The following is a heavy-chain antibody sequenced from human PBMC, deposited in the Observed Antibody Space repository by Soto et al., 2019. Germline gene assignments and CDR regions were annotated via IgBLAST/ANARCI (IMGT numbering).Heavy chain of an antibody. V-gene: IGHV3-53*02. CDR3: ARDYSVSRYYGMDV. D-gene: IGHD1-26*01. Sequence: EVQLVETGGGLIQPGGSLRLSCAASGFTVSSNYMSWVRQAPGKGLEWVSLIYSGGSAYYADSVKGRFTISRDNSKNTLYLHMNSLRAEDTGVYYCARDYSVSRYYGMDVWGQGTTVTVSS. CDR2: IYSGGSA. CDR1: GFTVSSNY. J-gene: IGHJ6*02.